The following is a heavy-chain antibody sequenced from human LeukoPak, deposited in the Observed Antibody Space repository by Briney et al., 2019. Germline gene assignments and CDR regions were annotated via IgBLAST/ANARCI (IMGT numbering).Heavy chain of an antibody. V-gene: IGHV4-4*07. CDR3: ARLSGNNAFDI. D-gene: IGHD1-26*01. Sequence: SETLSLTCAVSGGSISSSNWWSWVRQPAGKGLEWIGRIYTSGSTNYNPSLKSRVTMSVDTSKNQFSLKLSSVTAADTAVYYCARLSGNNAFDIWGQGTMVTVSS. CDR2: IYTSGST. CDR1: GGSISSSNW. J-gene: IGHJ3*02.